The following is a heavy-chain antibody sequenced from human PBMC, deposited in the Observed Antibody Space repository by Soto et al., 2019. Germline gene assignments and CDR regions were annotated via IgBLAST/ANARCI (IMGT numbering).Heavy chain of an antibody. CDR2: ISYDGSNK. V-gene: IGHV3-30*18. J-gene: IGHJ6*02. CDR3: AKFGDYGDYLYYYYGMDV. D-gene: IGHD4-17*01. CDR1: GFTFSSYG. Sequence: LILSCAASGFTFSSYGMHWVRQAPVKGLEWVAVISYDGSNKYYADSVKGRFTISRDNSKNTLYLQMNSLRAEDTAVYYCAKFGDYGDYLYYYYGMDVWGQGTTVTVS.